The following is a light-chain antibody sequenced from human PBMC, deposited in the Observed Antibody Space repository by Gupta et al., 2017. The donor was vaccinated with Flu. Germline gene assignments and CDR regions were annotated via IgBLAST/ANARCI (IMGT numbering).Light chain of an antibody. CDR2: NDN. J-gene: IGLJ3*02. CDR3: EAWDDRRNGLWV. Sequence: RSTNIGGNSFIWYQHRPVTAPNLLLYNDNQRHAGVPDQVSGSKSGTSAALAISGLQAEDEADYYCEAWDDRRNGLWVFGGGSKLTVL. V-gene: IGLV1-44*01. CDR1: STNIGGNS.